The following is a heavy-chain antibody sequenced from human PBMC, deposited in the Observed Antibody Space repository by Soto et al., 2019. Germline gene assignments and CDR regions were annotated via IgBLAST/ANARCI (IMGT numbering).Heavy chain of an antibody. CDR2: IIPILGIA. CDR3: ARGGGKSYGGDVFDI. Sequence: SVKVSCKASGGTFSSYTISWVRQAPGQGLEWMGRIIPILGIANYAQKFQGRVTITADKSTSTVYMELSSLRSEDTAVYYCARGGGKSYGGDVFDIWGKGTRVPVSS. V-gene: IGHV1-69*02. CDR1: GGTFSSYT. D-gene: IGHD5-18*01. J-gene: IGHJ3*02.